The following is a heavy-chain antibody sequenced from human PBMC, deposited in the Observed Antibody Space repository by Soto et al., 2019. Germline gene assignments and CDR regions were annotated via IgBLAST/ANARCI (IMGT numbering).Heavy chain of an antibody. V-gene: IGHV3-23*01. J-gene: IGHJ3*01. Sequence: EVQLLESGGGLVQPGGSLRLSCAASGFTFSSFVMNWVRQAPGKGLEWVSTISPGADVSHYTDSVKGRFTISRDKSRRTLHLQMNSLRLEDAGVYFCERRVITAATKWGAFDVWGQGTAVIVSS. CDR1: GFTFSSFV. D-gene: IGHD1-20*01. CDR2: ISPGADVS. CDR3: ERRVITAATKWGAFDV.